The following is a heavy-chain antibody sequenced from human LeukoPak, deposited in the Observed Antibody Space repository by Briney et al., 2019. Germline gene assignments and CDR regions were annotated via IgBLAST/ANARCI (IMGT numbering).Heavy chain of an antibody. CDR1: GGSISSYY. CDR2: IYYSGST. CDR3: ARVHSSSWASYYYYYGMDV. Sequence: SETLSLTCTVSGGSISSYYWSWIRQPPGKGLEWIGYIYYSGSTNYNPSLKSRVTISVDTSKNQFSLKLSSVTAADTAVYYCARVHSSSWASYYYYYGMDVWGQGTTATVSS. V-gene: IGHV4-59*01. D-gene: IGHD6-13*01. J-gene: IGHJ6*02.